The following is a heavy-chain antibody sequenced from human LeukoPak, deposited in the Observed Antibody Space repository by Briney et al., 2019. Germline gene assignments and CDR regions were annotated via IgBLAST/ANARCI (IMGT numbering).Heavy chain of an antibody. CDR3: ARQVYCSSTSCYAGGYHFDY. CDR2: IYYSGST. Sequence: PSETLSLTCTVSGGSLSSNSYYWGWIRQPPGKGLEWIGTIYYSGSTYYNPSLKSRVTISVDTSKNQFSLKLSSVTAADTAVYYCARQVYCSSTSCYAGGYHFDYWGQGTLATVSS. J-gene: IGHJ4*02. D-gene: IGHD2-2*01. V-gene: IGHV4-39*01. CDR1: GGSLSSNSYY.